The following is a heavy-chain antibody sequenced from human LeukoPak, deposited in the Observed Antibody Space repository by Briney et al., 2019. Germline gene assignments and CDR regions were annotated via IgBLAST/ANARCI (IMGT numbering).Heavy chain of an antibody. D-gene: IGHD4-17*01. CDR3: ARSEPIFGDYVVDF. Sequence: SETLSLTCTVSGGSISSSSYYWGWIRQPPGKGLEWIGYIYYSGSTYYNPSLKSRVTISVDTSKNQFSLKLSSVTAADTAVYYCARSEPIFGDYVVDFWGQGTLVTGPS. CDR2: IYYSGST. V-gene: IGHV4-30-4*08. CDR1: GGSISSSSYY. J-gene: IGHJ4*02.